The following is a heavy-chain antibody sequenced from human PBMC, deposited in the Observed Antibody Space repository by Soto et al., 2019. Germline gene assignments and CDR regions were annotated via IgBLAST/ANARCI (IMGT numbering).Heavy chain of an antibody. CDR3: AREPPPRGYSGYDGYMDV. CDR2: IIPILGIA. D-gene: IGHD5-12*01. J-gene: IGHJ6*03. CDR1: GGTFSSYT. Sequence: SVKVSCKASGGTFSSYTISWVRQAPGQGLEWMGRIIPILGIANYAQKFQGRVTITADKSTSTAYMELSSLRSEDTAVYYCAREPPPRGYSGYDGYMDVWGKGTTVTVSS. V-gene: IGHV1-69*04.